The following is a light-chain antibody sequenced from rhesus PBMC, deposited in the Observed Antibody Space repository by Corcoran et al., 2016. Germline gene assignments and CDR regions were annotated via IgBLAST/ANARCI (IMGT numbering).Light chain of an antibody. CDR1: QGISSY. J-gene: IGKJ1*01. CDR3: QQHNSYPRT. CDR2: KAS. V-gene: IGKV1-25*01. Sequence: DIQMTQSPSSLSASVGDTVTITCRASQGISSYLAWYQQKPGKAPKLLIYKASTLQSGVPSRFSGSGLGTYFTLTISSLQPEDFATYYCQQHNSYPRTFGQGTKVEIK.